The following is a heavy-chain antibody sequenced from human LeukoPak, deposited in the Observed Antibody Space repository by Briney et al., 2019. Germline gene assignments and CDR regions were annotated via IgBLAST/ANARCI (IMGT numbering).Heavy chain of an antibody. V-gene: IGHV1-2*02. CDR2: INPNSGGT. Sequence: ASVKVSCKAPGYTFTGYYMHWVRQAPGQGLEWMGWINPNSGGTNYAQKFQGRVTMTRDTSISTAYMELSRLRSDDTAVYYCARAQGIAVAGRRSWFDPWGQGTLVTVSS. J-gene: IGHJ5*02. D-gene: IGHD6-19*01. CDR3: ARAQGIAVAGRRSWFDP. CDR1: GYTFTGYY.